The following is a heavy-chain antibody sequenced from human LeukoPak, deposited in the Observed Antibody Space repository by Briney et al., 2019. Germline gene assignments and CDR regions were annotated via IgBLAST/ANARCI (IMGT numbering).Heavy chain of an antibody. V-gene: IGHV1-46*01. CDR1: GYTFTSYY. Sequence: ASVKVSCKASGYTFTSYYMHWVRQAPGQGLEWMGIINPSGGSTSYAQKFQGRVTMTRDTSTSTVYMELSSLRSEDTAVYYCARDWVGDGYNYYHCFDCWGQGALVTVSS. CDR3: ARDWVGDGYNYYHCFDC. J-gene: IGHJ4*02. CDR2: INPSGGST. D-gene: IGHD5-24*01.